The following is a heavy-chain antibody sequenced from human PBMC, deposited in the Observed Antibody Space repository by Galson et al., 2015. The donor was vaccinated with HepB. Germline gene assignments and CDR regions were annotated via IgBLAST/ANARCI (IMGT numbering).Heavy chain of an antibody. V-gene: IGHV1-24*01. CDR3: ATDHSGHDLYGVAFDI. D-gene: IGHD5-12*01. CDR1: GYTLTELS. CDR2: FDPEDGET. J-gene: IGHJ3*02. Sequence: SVKVSCKVSGYTLTELSMHWVRQAPGKGLEWMGGFDPEDGETIYAQKFQGRVTMTEDTSTDTAYMELSSLRSEDTAVYYCATDHSGHDLYGVAFDIWGQGTMVTVSS.